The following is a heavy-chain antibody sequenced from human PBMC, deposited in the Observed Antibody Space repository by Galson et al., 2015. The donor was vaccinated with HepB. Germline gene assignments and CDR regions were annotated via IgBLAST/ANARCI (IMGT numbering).Heavy chain of an antibody. Sequence: SVKVSCKASGYTFTSYGISWVRQAPGQGLEWMGRIIPILGIANYAQKFQGRVTITADKSTSTAYMGLSSLRSEDTAVYYCARLGIAVAAVQVWGQGTLVTVSS. CDR3: ARLGIAVAAVQV. CDR2: IIPILGIA. D-gene: IGHD6-19*01. J-gene: IGHJ4*02. CDR1: GYTFTSYG. V-gene: IGHV1-69*04.